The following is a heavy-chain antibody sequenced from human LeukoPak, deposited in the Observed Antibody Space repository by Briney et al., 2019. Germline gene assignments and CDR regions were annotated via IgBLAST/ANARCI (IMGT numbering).Heavy chain of an antibody. D-gene: IGHD3-3*01. V-gene: IGHV1-69*04. CDR1: GGTFSSYA. CDR3: ARDDFWSGSRRLYYYYGMDV. Sequence: GSSVKVSCKASGGTFSSYAISWVRQAPGQGLEWMGRIIPILGIANYAQKFQGRVTITADKSTSTAYMELSNLRSEDTAVYYCARDDFWSGSRRLYYYYGMDVWGQGTTVTVSS. CDR2: IIPILGIA. J-gene: IGHJ6*02.